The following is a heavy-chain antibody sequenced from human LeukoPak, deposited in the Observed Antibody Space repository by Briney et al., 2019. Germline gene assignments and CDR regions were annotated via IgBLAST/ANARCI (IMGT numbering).Heavy chain of an antibody. Sequence: GGSLRLSCATSGFXFSSYAISWVRQAPGKGLKWVSGIGASGGSTYYADSVKGRFTISRDNSKNTLYLQMNSLRTEDTAVYYCAKAEGYDILTGLDYWGQGTLVTVSS. D-gene: IGHD3-9*01. CDR3: AKAEGYDILTGLDY. V-gene: IGHV3-23*01. J-gene: IGHJ4*02. CDR2: IGASGGST. CDR1: GFXFSSYA.